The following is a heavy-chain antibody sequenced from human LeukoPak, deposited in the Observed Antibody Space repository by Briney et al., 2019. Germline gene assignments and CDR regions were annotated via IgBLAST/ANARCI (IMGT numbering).Heavy chain of an antibody. Sequence: PGGSLRLSCAASGLTFSSYWMHWVRQAPGKGLVWVSRINTDGSRTSYADSVKGRFTTSRDNAKSTLYLQMNSLRAEDTAVYYCAREQLVGGDAFDIWGQGTMVTVSS. J-gene: IGHJ3*02. CDR1: GLTFSSYW. CDR3: AREQLVGGDAFDI. D-gene: IGHD6-6*01. CDR2: INTDGSRT. V-gene: IGHV3-74*01.